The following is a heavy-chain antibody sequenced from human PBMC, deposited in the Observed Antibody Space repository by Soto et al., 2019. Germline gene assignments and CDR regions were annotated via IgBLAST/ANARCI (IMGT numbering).Heavy chain of an antibody. CDR1: GFTFSSYS. CDR2: ISSSSSYI. D-gene: IGHD2-15*01. J-gene: IGHJ6*02. Sequence: PGGSLRLSCAASGFTFSSYSMNWVRQAPGKGLEWVSSISSSSSYIYYADSVKGRFTISRDNAKNSLYLQMNSLRAEDTAVYYCASDCSGGSCYSELYYYYGMDVWGQGTTVTVSS. CDR3: ASDCSGGSCYSELYYYYGMDV. V-gene: IGHV3-21*01.